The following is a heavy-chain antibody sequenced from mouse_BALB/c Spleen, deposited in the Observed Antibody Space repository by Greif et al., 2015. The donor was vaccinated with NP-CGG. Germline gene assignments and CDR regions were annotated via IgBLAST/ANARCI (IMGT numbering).Heavy chain of an antibody. J-gene: IGHJ4*01. CDR2: INPSTGYT. V-gene: IGHV1-7*01. CDR3: ARGPFSAGAMDY. Sequence: VKLVESGAELAKPGASVKMSCKASGYTFTSYWMHWVKQRPGQGLEWIGYINPSTGYTEYNQKFKDKATLTADKSSSTAYMQLSSLTSEDSAVYYCARGPFSAGAMDYWGQGTSVTVSS. CDR1: GYTFTSYW.